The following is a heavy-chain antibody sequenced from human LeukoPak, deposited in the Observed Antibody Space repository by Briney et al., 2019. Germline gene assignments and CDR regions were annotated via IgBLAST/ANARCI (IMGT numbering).Heavy chain of an antibody. Sequence: PSETLSLTCTVSGGSISSGGYYWSWIRQHPGKGLEWIGYIYYSGSTHYNPSLKSRVTISVDTSKNQFSLKLSSVTAADTAVYYCARARAAAAAVIDYWGQGTLVTVSS. J-gene: IGHJ4*02. CDR3: ARARAAAAAVIDY. D-gene: IGHD6-13*01. CDR1: GGSISSGGYY. V-gene: IGHV4-31*03. CDR2: IYYSGST.